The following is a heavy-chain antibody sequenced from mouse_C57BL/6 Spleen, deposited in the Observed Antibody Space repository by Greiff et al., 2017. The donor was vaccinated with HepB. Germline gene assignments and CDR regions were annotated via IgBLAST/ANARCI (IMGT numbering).Heavy chain of an antibody. J-gene: IGHJ1*03. CDR3: ASRDYGSSYIWYFDV. CDR1: GYAFSSSW. Sequence: QVHVKQSGPELVKPGASVKISCKASGYAFSSSWMNWVKQRPGKGLEWIGRIYPGDGDTNYNGKFKGKATLTADKSSSTAYMQLSSLTSEDSAVYFCASRDYGSSYIWYFDVWGTGTTVTVSS. CDR2: IYPGDGDT. V-gene: IGHV1-82*01. D-gene: IGHD1-1*01.